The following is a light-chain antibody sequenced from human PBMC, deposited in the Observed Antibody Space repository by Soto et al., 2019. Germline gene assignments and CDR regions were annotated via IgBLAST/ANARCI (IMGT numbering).Light chain of an antibody. J-gene: IGKJ4*01. CDR2: GAS. V-gene: IGKV3-15*01. Sequence: EIVMTQSPATLSVSPGERATLSCRASQSVRSNLAWYQQKLGQAPRLFIYGASTRATGIPARFSGSGSGTEFTLTISSLQSEDVAAYYCQKYNSAPLTFGGGTKVEIK. CDR1: QSVRSN. CDR3: QKYNSAPLT.